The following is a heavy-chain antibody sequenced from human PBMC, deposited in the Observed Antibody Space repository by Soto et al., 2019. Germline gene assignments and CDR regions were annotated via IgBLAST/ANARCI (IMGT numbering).Heavy chain of an antibody. CDR2: ILYDGSRE. CDR3: AKGLALMADH. D-gene: IGHD2-21*01. Sequence: GGSLRLSCTDSGFSFNTYVMDWVRQAPGKGLEWVARILYDGSREYYADPVKGRFTISRDNSKNTLYLQMDRLRVEDTAVYFCAKGLALMADHWGQGTPVTVSS. V-gene: IGHV3-30*18. J-gene: IGHJ4*02. CDR1: GFSFNTYV.